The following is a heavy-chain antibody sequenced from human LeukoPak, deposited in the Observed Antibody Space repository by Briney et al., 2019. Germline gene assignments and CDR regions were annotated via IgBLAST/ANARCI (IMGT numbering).Heavy chain of an antibody. CDR3: ASFYGSGFSFDY. D-gene: IGHD3-10*01. J-gene: IGHJ4*02. CDR1: GSSISSGYY. Sequence: PSETLSLTCIVSGSSISSGYYWGWIRQPPGEGLEWIGSIYHSGSTYYNPSLKSRVTISVDTSKNQFSLKLSSVTAADTAVYYCASFYGSGFSFDYWGQGTLVTVSS. V-gene: IGHV4-38-2*02. CDR2: IYHSGST.